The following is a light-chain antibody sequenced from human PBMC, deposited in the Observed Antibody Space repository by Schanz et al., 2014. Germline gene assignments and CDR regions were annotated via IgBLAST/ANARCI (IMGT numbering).Light chain of an antibody. Sequence: QSVLTQPPSVSGSPGQSVTISCTGTSSDVGSFNRVSWYQKPPGTAPKLMIYEVSDRPSGVPDRFSGSKSGNTASLTISGLQAEDEADYYCSSFTTTSTWVFGGGTKLTVL. J-gene: IGLJ3*02. V-gene: IGLV2-18*02. CDR2: EVS. CDR3: SSFTTTSTWV. CDR1: SSDVGSFNR.